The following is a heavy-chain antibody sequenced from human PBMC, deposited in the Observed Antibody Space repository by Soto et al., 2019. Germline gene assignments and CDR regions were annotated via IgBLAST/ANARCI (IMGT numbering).Heavy chain of an antibody. Sequence: SETLSLTCTVSGGSISSGDYYWSWIRQPPGKGLEWSGYIYYSGSTYYNPSLKSRVTISVDTSKNQFSLKLSSVTAADTAVYYCARDSPVDCSGGSCYGMDVWGQGTTVTVSS. D-gene: IGHD2-15*01. J-gene: IGHJ6*02. CDR1: GGSISSGDYY. CDR2: IYYSGST. V-gene: IGHV4-30-4*01. CDR3: ARDSPVDCSGGSCYGMDV.